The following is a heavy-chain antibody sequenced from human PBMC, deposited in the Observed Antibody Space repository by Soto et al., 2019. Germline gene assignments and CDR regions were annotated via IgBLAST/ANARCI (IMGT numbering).Heavy chain of an antibody. J-gene: IGHJ4*02. V-gene: IGHV4-28*01. CDR2: VYYRGHT. CDR1: GQSISNSNW. D-gene: IGHD3-10*02. Sequence: PSETLSLTCAVSGQSISNSNWWGWIRQPPGKRLEWIGSVYYRGHTYYNPSLESRVTLSVDTSKNQFPLKLTSVTAADTAVYYCGMLRGGSFFDYWGQGALVTVSS. CDR3: GMLRGGSFFDY.